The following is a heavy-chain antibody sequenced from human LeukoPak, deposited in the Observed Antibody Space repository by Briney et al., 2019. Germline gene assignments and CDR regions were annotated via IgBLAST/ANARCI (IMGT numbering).Heavy chain of an antibody. Sequence: PSETLSLTCTVSGGSISSYYWSWIRQPAGKGLEWIGRIYTSGSTNYNPSLKSRVTMSVDTSKNQFSLKLSSVTAADTAVYYCARERYDYVWGSHYYYYYYMDVWGKGTTVTVSS. D-gene: IGHD3-16*01. CDR1: GGSISSYY. CDR2: IYTSGST. J-gene: IGHJ6*03. V-gene: IGHV4-4*07. CDR3: ARERYDYVWGSHYYYYYYMDV.